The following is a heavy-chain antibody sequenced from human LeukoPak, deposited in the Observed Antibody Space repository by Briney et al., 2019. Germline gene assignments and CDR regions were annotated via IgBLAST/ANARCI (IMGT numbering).Heavy chain of an antibody. J-gene: IGHJ4*02. CDR2: IYPDDSRT. V-gene: IGHV5-51*01. CDR1: GYRFTKSW. D-gene: IGHD4-23*01. Sequence: GESLRISCKASGYRFTKSWIGWVRQMPGKGLEWLGIIYPDDSRTRYSPSFQGQVTVSVDKSISTAYLQWSSLKASDTAMYYCARLHEVTPSTPDYWGQGTLVTVSS. CDR3: ARLHEVTPSTPDY.